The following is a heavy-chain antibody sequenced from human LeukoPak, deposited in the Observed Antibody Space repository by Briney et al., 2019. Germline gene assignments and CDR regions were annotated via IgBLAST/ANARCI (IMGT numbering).Heavy chain of an antibody. CDR1: GGSISSSSYY. CDR3: ARERREGGMDV. V-gene: IGHV4-39*07. Sequence: SETLSLTCTVSGGSISSSSYYWGWIRQPPGKGLEWIGSIYYSGSTYYNPSLKSRVTISVDTSKNQFSLKLSSVTAADTAVYYCARERREGGMDVWGQGTTVTVSS. J-gene: IGHJ6*02. CDR2: IYYSGST.